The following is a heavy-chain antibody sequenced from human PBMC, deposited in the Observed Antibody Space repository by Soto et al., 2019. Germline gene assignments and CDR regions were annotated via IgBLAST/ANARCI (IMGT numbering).Heavy chain of an antibody. Sequence: QVQLVQSGAEVKKPGASVKVSCKASGYTFTSYGISWVRQAPGQGLEWMGWISAYNGNTNYAQKHQGRVTITTDTATSTACIVEGRLRSDDTAVYYSAIDVGYGVIDSWGQGTLVTVYS. CDR3: AIDVGYGVIDS. CDR2: ISAYNGNT. D-gene: IGHD4-17*01. V-gene: IGHV1-18*01. CDR1: GYTFTSYG. J-gene: IGHJ4*02.